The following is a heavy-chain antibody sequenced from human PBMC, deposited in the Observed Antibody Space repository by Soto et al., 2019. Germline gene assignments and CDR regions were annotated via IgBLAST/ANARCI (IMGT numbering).Heavy chain of an antibody. CDR3: ARPIVGATTYYFDY. CDR1: GYTFTSYS. Sequence: ASVKVSCKASGYTFTSYSISWVRQAPGQGLEWMGWISAYNGNTNYAQKLQGRVTMTTDTSTSTAYMELRSLRSDDTAVYYCARPIVGATTYYFDYWGQGTLVTVSS. D-gene: IGHD1-26*01. CDR2: ISAYNGNT. V-gene: IGHV1-18*01. J-gene: IGHJ4*02.